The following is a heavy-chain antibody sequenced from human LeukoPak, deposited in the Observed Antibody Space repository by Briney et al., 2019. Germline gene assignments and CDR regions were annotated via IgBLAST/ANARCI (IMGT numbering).Heavy chain of an antibody. D-gene: IGHD3-16*01. CDR3: ATWGGGFDY. CDR2: IIEDESKE. CDR1: GFAFRRYW. V-gene: IGHV3-7*02. Sequence: PGGFRRLSCAASGFAFRRYWMSWVRQAPGKGLGGVGNIIEDESKEYYMDSVKGRFTTTRANAQNSLFLQRNRLRAEDMAVYSCATWGGGFDYWGQGALVTVSS. J-gene: IGHJ4*02.